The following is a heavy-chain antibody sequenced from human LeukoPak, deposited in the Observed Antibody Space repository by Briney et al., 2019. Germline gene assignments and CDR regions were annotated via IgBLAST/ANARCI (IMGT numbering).Heavy chain of an antibody. CDR1: GFTFSSYA. J-gene: IGHJ4*02. D-gene: IGHD6-19*01. V-gene: IGHV3-23*01. Sequence: PGGSLRLSCAASGFTFSSYAMSWVRQAPGKGLEWVSAISGSGGSTYYADSVKGRFTISRDNSKNTLYLQMNSLRAEDTAVYYCARIRRYSSGWWLVDYWGQGTLVTVSS. CDR2: ISGSGGST. CDR3: ARIRRYSSGWWLVDY.